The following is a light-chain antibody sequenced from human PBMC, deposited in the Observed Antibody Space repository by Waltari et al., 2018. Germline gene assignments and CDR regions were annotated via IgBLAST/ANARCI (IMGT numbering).Light chain of an antibody. J-gene: IGKJ2*01. CDR1: QSISSW. V-gene: IGKV1-5*03. Sequence: DIQMTQSPSTLSASVGDRMTITCRASQSISSWLAWYQQKPGKAPKLLIYKASSLESGVPSRFSGSRSGTEFTLTISSLQPDDFATYYCQQSYSTPRTFGQGTKLEIK. CDR3: QQSYSTPRT. CDR2: KAS.